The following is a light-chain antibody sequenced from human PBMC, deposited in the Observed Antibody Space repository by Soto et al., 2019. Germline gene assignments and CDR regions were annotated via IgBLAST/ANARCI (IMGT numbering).Light chain of an antibody. CDR2: DAS. V-gene: IGKV1-33*01. CDR1: QDITNH. Sequence: DIQMTQSPSSLSASVGDRVTITCQASQDITNHLHWYQQKPGKAPKLLIYDASNLETGVPSTFSGSGFGTFFTFSIDSLQPEDFATSVCQHCDILPWTFGQGTKVEIK. CDR3: QHCDILPWT. J-gene: IGKJ1*01.